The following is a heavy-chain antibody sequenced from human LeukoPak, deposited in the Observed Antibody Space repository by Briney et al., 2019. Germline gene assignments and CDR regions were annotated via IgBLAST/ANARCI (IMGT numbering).Heavy chain of an antibody. J-gene: IGHJ4*02. CDR3: AKGPLPRITGTAPFDY. V-gene: IGHV3-23*01. Sequence: GGSLRLSCAASGFTFSNYGMSWVRQAPGKGLEWVSAISGSGGTTYYADSVKGRFTISRDNSKNTLYLQMNSLRAEDTAVYYCAKGPLPRITGTAPFDYWGQGTLVTVSS. CDR2: ISGSGGTT. CDR1: GFTFSNYG. D-gene: IGHD1-7*01.